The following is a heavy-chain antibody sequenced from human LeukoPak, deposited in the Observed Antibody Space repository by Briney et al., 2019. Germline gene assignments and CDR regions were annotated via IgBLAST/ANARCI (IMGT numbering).Heavy chain of an antibody. CDR2: INHSGST. Sequence: SETLSLTCAVYGGSFSGYYWSWIRQPPGKGLEWIGEINHSGSTNYNPSLKSRVTISVDTSKNQFSLKLSSVTAADTAVYYCARVQDFWSGYYNGGLDHWGQGTLVTVSS. J-gene: IGHJ4*02. D-gene: IGHD3-3*01. CDR1: GGSFSGYY. CDR3: ARVQDFWSGYYNGGLDH. V-gene: IGHV4-34*01.